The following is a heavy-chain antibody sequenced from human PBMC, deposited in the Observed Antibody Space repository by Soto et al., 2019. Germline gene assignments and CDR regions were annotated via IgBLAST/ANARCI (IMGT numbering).Heavy chain of an antibody. J-gene: IGHJ4*02. CDR2: ISAYNGNT. V-gene: IGHV1-18*01. CDR1: GYTFTSYG. CDR3: ARAYDDIVVVPGNGDFFDY. Sequence: ASVKVSCKASGYTFTSYGISWVRQAPGQGLEWMGWISAYNGNTNYAQKLQGRVTMTTDTSTSTAYMELRSLRSDDTAVYYCARAYDDIVVVPGNGDFFDYWGQGTLVTVSS. D-gene: IGHD2-2*01.